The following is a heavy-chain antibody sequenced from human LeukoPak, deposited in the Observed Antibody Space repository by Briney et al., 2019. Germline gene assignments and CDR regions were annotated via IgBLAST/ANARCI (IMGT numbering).Heavy chain of an antibody. CDR2: IYYSGTT. V-gene: IGHV4-59*11. J-gene: IGHJ4*02. D-gene: IGHD4/OR15-4a*01. Sequence: PSETLSLTCNVSGGSISGHYWSWIRQPPGKGLEWIGYIYYSGTTSYNPSLRSRVTMSVDTSKNQFSLRLNSVTAADTAVYYCARMGAIAGASANPDHWGQGTLVTVSS. CDR1: GGSISGHY. CDR3: ARMGAIAGASANPDH.